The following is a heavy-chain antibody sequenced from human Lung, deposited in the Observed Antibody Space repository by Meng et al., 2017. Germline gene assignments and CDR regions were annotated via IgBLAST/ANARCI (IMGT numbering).Heavy chain of an antibody. CDR1: GWSCSDYC. CDR2: INHSGST. J-gene: IGHJ4*02. D-gene: IGHD4-11*01. Sequence: GQQQGAGAGMLKPSETLSFACVGSGWSCSDYCWSRIRPPPGKGLEWIGEINHSGSTNYTPSLESRATISVATSQNNLYLELSSVTAADSAVYYCARGPTTMAHEFDYWGQGTLVTVSS. CDR3: ARGPTTMAHEFDY. V-gene: IGHV4-34*01.